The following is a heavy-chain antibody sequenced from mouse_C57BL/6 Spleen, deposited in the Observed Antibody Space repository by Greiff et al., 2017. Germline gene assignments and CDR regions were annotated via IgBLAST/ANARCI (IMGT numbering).Heavy chain of an antibody. Sequence: EVKLMESGGGLVKPGGSLKLSCAASGFTFSSYTMSWVRQTPEKRLEWVATISGGGGNTDYPDSVKGRFTISRDNAKNTLYLQMSILRSEDTALYYCARRTEAMDYWGQGTSVTVSS. CDR3: ARRTEAMDY. CDR2: ISGGGGNT. V-gene: IGHV5-9*01. CDR1: GFTFSSYT. J-gene: IGHJ4*01.